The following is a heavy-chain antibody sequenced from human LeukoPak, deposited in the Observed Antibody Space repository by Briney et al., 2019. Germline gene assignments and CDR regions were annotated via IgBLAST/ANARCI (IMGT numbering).Heavy chain of an antibody. V-gene: IGHV3-23*01. D-gene: IGHD3-10*01. Sequence: PGGSLRLSCAASGFTFSSYAMSWVRQAPGKGLEWVSAISGSGGSTYYADSVKGRFTISRDNSKNTLYLQMNSLRAEDTAVYYCAKDRLTMVRGVIRYNWFDPWGQGTLVTVSS. J-gene: IGHJ5*02. CDR1: GFTFSSYA. CDR3: AKDRLTMVRGVIRYNWFDP. CDR2: ISGSGGST.